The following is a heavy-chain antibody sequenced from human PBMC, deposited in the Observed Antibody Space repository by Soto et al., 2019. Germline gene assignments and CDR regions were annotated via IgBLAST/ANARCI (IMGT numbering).Heavy chain of an antibody. D-gene: IGHD6-19*01. J-gene: IGHJ4*02. CDR1: GFTFSSYG. Sequence: QVQLVESGGGVVQPGRSLRLSCAASGFTFSSYGMHWVRQAPGKGLEWVAIISYDGSNKYYADSVKGRFTISRDNSKNQLYLQMNSLRAEDTALYYCAKDIGQWVAVAGRGPYWGQGTLVTVSS. V-gene: IGHV3-30*18. CDR2: ISYDGSNK. CDR3: AKDIGQWVAVAGRGPY.